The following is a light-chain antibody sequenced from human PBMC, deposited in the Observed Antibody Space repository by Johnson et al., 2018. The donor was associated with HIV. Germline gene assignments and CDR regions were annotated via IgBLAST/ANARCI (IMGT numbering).Light chain of an antibody. Sequence: QAVLTQPPSVSAAPGQKVTFSCSGSTSNIGNNDVSWYRHLPGTAPKLLIYDNYKRPSGIPDRFSGSKSGTSATLGITGLQTGDEADYYCGTWDSSLIVLYVFGTGTKVTVL. CDR3: GTWDSSLIVLYV. J-gene: IGLJ1*01. V-gene: IGLV1-51*01. CDR1: TSNIGNND. CDR2: DNY.